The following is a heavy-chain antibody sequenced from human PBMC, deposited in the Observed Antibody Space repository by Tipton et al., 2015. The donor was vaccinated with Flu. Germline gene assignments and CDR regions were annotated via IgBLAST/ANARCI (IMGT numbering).Heavy chain of an antibody. J-gene: IGHJ4*02. D-gene: IGHD3-10*01. CDR1: GYSISSGYY. CDR2: IFHGGST. Sequence: LRLSCTVSGYSISSGYYWGWIRQPPGKGLEWIGSIFHGGSTYYNPSLKSRVTISVDTSKNQFSLKLSSVTAADTAVYYCATYYYGSGTQSAFDYWGQGALVTVSS. V-gene: IGHV4-38-2*02. CDR3: ATYYYGSGTQSAFDY.